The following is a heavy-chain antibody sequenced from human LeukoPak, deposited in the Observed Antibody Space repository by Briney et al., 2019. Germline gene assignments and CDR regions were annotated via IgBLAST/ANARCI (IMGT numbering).Heavy chain of an antibody. V-gene: IGHV3-53*04. Sequence: GGSLRLSCAASGFTVSSNYMSWVRQAPGKGLEWVSVIYSGGSTYYADSVKGRFTISRHNSKNTLYLQMNSLTAEDTAVYYCARGHSSGWDTFDYWGQGTLVTVSS. CDR2: IYSGGST. J-gene: IGHJ4*02. CDR3: ARGHSSGWDTFDY. CDR1: GFTVSSNY. D-gene: IGHD6-19*01.